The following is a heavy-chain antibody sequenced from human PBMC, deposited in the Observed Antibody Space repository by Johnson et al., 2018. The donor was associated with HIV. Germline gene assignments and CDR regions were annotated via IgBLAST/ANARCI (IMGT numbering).Heavy chain of an antibody. CDR3: ASGLPSGGRGAFDI. D-gene: IGHD3-10*01. V-gene: IGHV3-7*02. Sequence: VQLVESGGGLVQPGGSLRLSCAASGFTFSSNWMSWVRQAPGKGLEWVANIKQDGSEKYYVDSVKGRFTISRDNAKNSLYLQMNRLRAGDTAVYYCASGLPSGGRGAFDIWGQGTMVTVSS. CDR1: GFTFSSNW. J-gene: IGHJ3*02. CDR2: IKQDGSEK.